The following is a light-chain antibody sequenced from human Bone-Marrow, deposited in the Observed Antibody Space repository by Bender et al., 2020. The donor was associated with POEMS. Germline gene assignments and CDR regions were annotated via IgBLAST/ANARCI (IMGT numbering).Light chain of an antibody. V-gene: IGLV1-47*01. CDR2: NQN. J-gene: IGLJ3*02. CDR1: SFNVGTNF. Sequence: QSVLTQAPSASGTPGQRVTISCSGSSFNVGTNFVYWYQQLPGMAPRLLVYNQNKRPSGVPDRFSGSKSGTSASLAISGLRSEDEADYYCCSYAGYYTVFGGGTELTVL. CDR3: CSYAGYYTV.